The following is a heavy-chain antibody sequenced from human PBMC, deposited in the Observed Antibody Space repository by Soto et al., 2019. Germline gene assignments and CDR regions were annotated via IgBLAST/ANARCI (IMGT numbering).Heavy chain of an antibody. CDR3: ARAAGRFGELYWFDP. J-gene: IGHJ5*02. CDR1: GGSISSGDYY. Sequence: QVQLQESGPGLVKPSQTLSLTCTVSGGSISSGDYYWSWIRQPPGKGLEWIGYIYYSGSTFYNPSLKNRVTISLDTSKIQFSLKLSSVTAADTAVYYCARAAGRFGELYWFDPWGQGTLVTVSP. CDR2: IYYSGST. V-gene: IGHV4-30-4*01. D-gene: IGHD3-10*01.